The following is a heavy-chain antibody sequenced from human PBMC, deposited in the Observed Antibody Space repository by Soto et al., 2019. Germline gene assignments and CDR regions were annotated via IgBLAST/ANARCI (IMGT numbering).Heavy chain of an antibody. J-gene: IGHJ4*02. CDR1: GFTFDDYA. D-gene: IGHD3-3*01. V-gene: IGHV3-9*01. CDR3: AKDYDFWSGCFDY. Sequence: EVQLVESGGGLVQPGRSLRLSCAASGFTFDDYAMHWVRQAPGKGLEWVSGISWNSGTICYAASVRGRFTISRDNAKNSLYLQMNSLRAEDTALYYCAKDYDFWSGCFDYWGQGTLVTVSS. CDR2: ISWNSGTI.